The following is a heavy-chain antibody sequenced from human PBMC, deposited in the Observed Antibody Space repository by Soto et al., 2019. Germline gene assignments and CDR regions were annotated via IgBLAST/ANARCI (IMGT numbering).Heavy chain of an antibody. CDR2: ISTAGDT. Sequence: PGGSLRLSCAASGSGFNGYDMHWVRQAPGKNLEWVAAISTAGDTYYLGSVKGRFTISREDAKNSLSLQMNSLRVGDTAVYYCAIVGDRFDWMVFWGQGITVTV. D-gene: IGHD3-9*01. V-gene: IGHV3-13*01. CDR3: AIVGDRFDWMVF. CDR1: GSGFNGYD. J-gene: IGHJ6*02.